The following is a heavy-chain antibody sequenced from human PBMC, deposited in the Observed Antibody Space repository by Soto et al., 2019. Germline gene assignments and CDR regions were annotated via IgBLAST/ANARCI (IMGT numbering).Heavy chain of an antibody. V-gene: IGHV1-69*13. D-gene: IGHD3-3*01. CDR2: IIPIFGTA. Sequence: SVKVSCKASGGTFSSYAISWVRQAPGQGLEWMGGIIPIFGTANYAQKFQGRVTITADESTSTAYMELSSLRSEDTAVYYCARGQIFGRFAYYYGMDVWGQGTTVTVSS. J-gene: IGHJ6*02. CDR1: GGTFSSYA. CDR3: ARGQIFGRFAYYYGMDV.